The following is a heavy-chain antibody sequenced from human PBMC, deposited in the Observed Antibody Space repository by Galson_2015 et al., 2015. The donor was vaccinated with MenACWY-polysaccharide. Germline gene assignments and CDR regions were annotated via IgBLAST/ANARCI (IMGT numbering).Heavy chain of an antibody. V-gene: IGHV3-33*01. J-gene: IGHJ4*01. Sequence: SLRLSCAASDFTFSAHGMHWVRQAPGKGLEWVAAIWNDGGKRYYADAVEGRFAVTRENSPSTLYMQLDSLGVEDTAMYYCARDVHYCVYLGYYFDYWGQGTLVTVSS. CDR1: DFTFSAHG. CDR3: ARDVHYCVYLGYYFDY. CDR2: IWNDGGKR. D-gene: IGHD4-17*01.